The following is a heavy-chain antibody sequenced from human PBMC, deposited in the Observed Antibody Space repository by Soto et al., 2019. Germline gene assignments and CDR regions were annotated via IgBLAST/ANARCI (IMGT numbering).Heavy chain of an antibody. CDR3: ASPGGGRNYYYYGMDV. J-gene: IGHJ6*02. CDR1: GGTFSSYA. D-gene: IGHD1-1*01. Sequence: QVQLVQSGAEVKKPGSSVKVSCKASGGTFSSYAISWVRQAPGQGLEWMGGIIPIFGTANYAQKFQGRVTITADESTRTAYMELSSRRSEDTAVYYCASPGGGRNYYYYGMDVWGQGTTVTVSS. V-gene: IGHV1-69*12. CDR2: IIPIFGTA.